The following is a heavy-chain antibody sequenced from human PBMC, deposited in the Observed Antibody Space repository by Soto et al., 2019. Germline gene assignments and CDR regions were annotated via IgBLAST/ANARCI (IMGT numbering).Heavy chain of an antibody. CDR3: AREAYYYDSSGYAGLPHFDY. J-gene: IGHJ4*02. V-gene: IGHV1-2*02. Sequence: QVQLVQSGAEVKKPGSSVKVSCKASGGTFSTYAFSWVRQAPGQGLEWMGWINPNSGGTNYAQKFQGRVTMTRDTSISTAYMELSRLRSDDTAVYYCAREAYYYDSSGYAGLPHFDYWGQGTLVTVSS. CDR2: INPNSGGT. CDR1: GGTFSTYA. D-gene: IGHD3-22*01.